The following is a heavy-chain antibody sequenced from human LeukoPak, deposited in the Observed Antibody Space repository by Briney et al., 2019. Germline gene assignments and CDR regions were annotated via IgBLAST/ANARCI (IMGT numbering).Heavy chain of an antibody. Sequence: RPGGSLRLSCAVSGFTVSGNYMSWVRQAPGKGLEWVSLIYSGGTTYYADSVKGRFTISRDNSKNTLYLKMNSLRAEDTAVYYCARRAGGYSHPYDYWGQGILVTVSS. D-gene: IGHD4-23*01. CDR2: IYSGGTT. CDR1: GFTVSGNY. CDR3: ARRAGGYSHPYDY. V-gene: IGHV3-53*01. J-gene: IGHJ4*02.